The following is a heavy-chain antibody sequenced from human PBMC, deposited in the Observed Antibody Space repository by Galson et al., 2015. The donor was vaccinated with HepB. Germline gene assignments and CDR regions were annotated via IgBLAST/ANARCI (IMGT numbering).Heavy chain of an antibody. Sequence: SCKASGYTFTNNAMSWVRQAPGQRFEWMGWINPANGNTKYSQTFQGRVTFTRDTTATTVYMELTSLRSDDTAVYYCARDGGHEDWFDPWGQGTLVTVSS. CDR1: GYTFTNNA. V-gene: IGHV1-3*01. J-gene: IGHJ5*02. CDR2: INPANGNT. D-gene: IGHD4-23*01. CDR3: ARDGGHEDWFDP.